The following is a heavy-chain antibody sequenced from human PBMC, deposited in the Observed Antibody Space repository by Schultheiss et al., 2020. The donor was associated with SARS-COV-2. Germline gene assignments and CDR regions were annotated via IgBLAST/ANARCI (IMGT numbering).Heavy chain of an antibody. V-gene: IGHV3-21*01. CDR2: ISSSSSYI. Sequence: GGSLRLSCAASGFTFSSYSMNWVRQAPGKGLEWVSSISSSSSYIYYADSVQGRFTISRDNAKNSLHLQMNSLRAEDTPVYFCARDRVSYNWNYAFDYWGQGTLVTVSS. D-gene: IGHD1-7*01. J-gene: IGHJ4*02. CDR3: ARDRVSYNWNYAFDY. CDR1: GFTFSSYS.